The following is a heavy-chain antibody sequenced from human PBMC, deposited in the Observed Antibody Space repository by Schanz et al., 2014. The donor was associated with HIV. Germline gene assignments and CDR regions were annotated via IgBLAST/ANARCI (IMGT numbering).Heavy chain of an antibody. J-gene: IGHJ5*02. V-gene: IGHV1-8*01. Sequence: QVQLVQSGAEVKKPGASVMVSCKASGYTFTSYDINWVRQVPGQGLEWMGWMNPKSGNTGYAHKFQGRVIMTRNTSINTAYMELDSLRSEDTAVYYCAREREYQLLRGWFDPWGQGTLVTVSS. D-gene: IGHD2-2*01. CDR2: MNPKSGNT. CDR1: GYTFTSYD. CDR3: AREREYQLLRGWFDP.